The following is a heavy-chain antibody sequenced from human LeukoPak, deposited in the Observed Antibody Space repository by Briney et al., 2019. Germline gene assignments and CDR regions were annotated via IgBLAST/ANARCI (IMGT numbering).Heavy chain of an antibody. D-gene: IGHD3-10*01. CDR3: ARSYYFGSGSYYNPYWYFDL. V-gene: IGHV4-59*01. Sequence: PSETLSLTCTVSGVSITSYYWSWIRQPPGKGLEWIGYIYSSGSTNYNPSLKSRVTISIDTSRNQFSLKLTSVTAADTAVYYCARSYYFGSGSYYNPYWYFDLWGRGTLVTVSS. CDR2: IYSSGST. CDR1: GVSITSYY. J-gene: IGHJ2*01.